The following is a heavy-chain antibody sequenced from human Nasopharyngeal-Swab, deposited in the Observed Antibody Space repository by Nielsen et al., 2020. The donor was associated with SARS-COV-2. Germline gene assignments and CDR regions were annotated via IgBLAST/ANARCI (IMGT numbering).Heavy chain of an antibody. CDR3: ARGGRVGSNSFLDY. CDR2: IYPGDSNT. Sequence: GESLKISCKVSGYVFSSYWIGWVRQMPGKGLEWMGIIYPGDSNTRYSPSFQGQVTMSADKSINPAYLQWSSLKASDTAMYYCARGGRVGSNSFLDYWGQGTLVTVSS. CDR1: GYVFSSYW. D-gene: IGHD2-2*03. V-gene: IGHV5-51*01. J-gene: IGHJ4*02.